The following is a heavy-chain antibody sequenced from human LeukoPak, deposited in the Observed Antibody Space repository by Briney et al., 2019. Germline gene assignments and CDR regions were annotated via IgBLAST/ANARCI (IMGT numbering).Heavy chain of an antibody. J-gene: IGHJ4*02. V-gene: IGHV4-30-4*08. CDR2: IYYSGST. Sequence: SQTLSLTCTVSGGSISSGDYYWSWIRQPPGKGLEWIGYIYYSGSTYYNPSLKSRVTISVDTSKNQLSLKLSSVTAADTAVYYCARIKYYYDSSGYYPLFDYWGQGTLVTVSS. D-gene: IGHD3-22*01. CDR3: ARIKYYYDSSGYYPLFDY. CDR1: GGSISSGDYY.